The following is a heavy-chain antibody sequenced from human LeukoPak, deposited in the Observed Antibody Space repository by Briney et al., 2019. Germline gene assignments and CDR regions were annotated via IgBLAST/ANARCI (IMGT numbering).Heavy chain of an antibody. V-gene: IGHV4-59*08. Sequence: SETLSLTCTVSGGSIRGFYWSWIRQPPGKGLEWIGFIYYTGTTNYNPSLKSRVTISIDTTKNQFSLKLSSVTAADTAVYFCVRHTTYGGNSGFEYWGQGTLVTVSS. CDR2: IYYTGTT. CDR3: VRHTTYGGNSGFEY. D-gene: IGHD4-23*01. J-gene: IGHJ4*02. CDR1: GGSIRGFY.